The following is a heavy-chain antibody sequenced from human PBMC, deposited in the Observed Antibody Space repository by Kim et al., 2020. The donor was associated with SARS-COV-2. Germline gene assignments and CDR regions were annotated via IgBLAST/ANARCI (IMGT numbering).Heavy chain of an antibody. CDR1: GFTFSSYW. D-gene: IGHD6-19*01. CDR2: IKQDGNQK. CDR3: ARDGDLYSSGKDAFDI. V-gene: IGHV3-7*01. J-gene: IGHJ3*02. Sequence: GGSLRLSCAASGFTFSSYWMTWVRQAPGKGLEWVANIKQDGNQKYYVDSVKGRFTISRDNAKNSLYLQMNSLRAEDTAVYYCARDGDLYSSGKDAFDILGQGKMVTVSS.